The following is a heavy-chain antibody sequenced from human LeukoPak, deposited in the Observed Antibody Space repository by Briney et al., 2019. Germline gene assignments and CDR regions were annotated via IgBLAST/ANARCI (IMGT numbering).Heavy chain of an antibody. J-gene: IGHJ5*01. CDR2: IRYIGTT. V-gene: IGHV4-39*01. D-gene: IGHD6-13*01. Sequence: PSETLSLTCNVSGGSISGSRRFWGWVRQPPGGGPGGVGSIRYIGTTYYNPSLQSRLTISVDNSQNQFSLKLKSVTAADTSMYYCTRQLSWASDTGDSWGQGTLVTVSS. CDR1: GGSISGSRRF. CDR3: TRQLSWASDTGDS.